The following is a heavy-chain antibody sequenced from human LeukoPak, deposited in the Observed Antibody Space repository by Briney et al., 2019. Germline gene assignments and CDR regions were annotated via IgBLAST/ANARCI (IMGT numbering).Heavy chain of an antibody. CDR3: ARGPRMITILGVVSNPSKNCFDP. CDR2: ISSSTSYI. D-gene: IGHD3-3*01. Sequence: GGSLRLSCAASGFTFSNYTMNWVRQAPGKGLEWVSFISSSTSYIYYADSVKGRFTISRDNAKNSLNLQMNNLSAEATAVYYCARGPRMITILGVVSNPSKNCFDPWGQGTLVTVSS. V-gene: IGHV3-21*03. CDR1: GFTFSNYT. J-gene: IGHJ5*02.